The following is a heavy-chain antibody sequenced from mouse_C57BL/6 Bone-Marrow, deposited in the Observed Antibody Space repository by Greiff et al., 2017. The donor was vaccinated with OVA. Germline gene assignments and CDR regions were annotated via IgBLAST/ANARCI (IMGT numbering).Heavy chain of an antibody. CDR3: ARHPGSSVYAMDY. D-gene: IGHD1-1*01. CDR2: IWSDGST. CDR1: GFSLTSYG. J-gene: IGHJ4*01. Sequence: VKVVGSGPGLVAPSQSLSITCTVSGFSLTSYGVHWVRQPPGKGLEWLVVIWSDGSTTYNSALKSRLSISKDNSKSQVFLKMNSLQTDDTAMYYCARHPGSSVYAMDYWGQGTSVTVSS. V-gene: IGHV2-6-1*01.